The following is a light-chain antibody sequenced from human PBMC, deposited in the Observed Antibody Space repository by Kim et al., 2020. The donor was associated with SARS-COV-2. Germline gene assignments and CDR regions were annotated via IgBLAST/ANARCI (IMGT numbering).Light chain of an antibody. CDR2: ANN. J-gene: IGLJ2*01. CDR1: SLTMYY. CDR3: NSRDSNDNVV. V-gene: IGLV3-19*01. Sequence: SSELTQDPAVSVALGQTVRITCQGDSLTMYYATWYQQKPGQAPVLVIYANNNRPSGTPDRFSASSSRTTSSLTITGAQAGDEADYYCNSRDSNDNVVFGGGTQLTVL.